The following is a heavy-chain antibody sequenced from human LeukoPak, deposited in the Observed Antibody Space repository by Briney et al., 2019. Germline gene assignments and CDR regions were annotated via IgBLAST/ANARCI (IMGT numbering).Heavy chain of an antibody. D-gene: IGHD5-18*01. CDR2: ISGSGGST. J-gene: IGHJ4*02. CDR1: GFTFSSYA. CDR3: AKGSATAMVRIDY. Sequence: QPGGSLRLSCAASGFTFSSYAMSWVRQAPGKGLEWVSAISGSGGSTYYADSVKGRFTISRDNSKNTLYLQMNSLRAEDTAACYCAKGSATAMVRIDYWGQGTLVTVSS. V-gene: IGHV3-23*01.